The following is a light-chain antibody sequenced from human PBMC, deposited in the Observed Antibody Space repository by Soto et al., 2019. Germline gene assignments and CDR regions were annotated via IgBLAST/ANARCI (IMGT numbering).Light chain of an antibody. Sequence: IELAQARCTLCLSRGERSTLSCGASQSVKSIHFAWYQQKPGQPPRLLIYGASSRATGIPARFSGGGTGTHFTLVIGIREPDEPALYWCKDYAHLLVAFAQGTKVDIK. CDR2: GAS. CDR3: KDYAHLLVA. V-gene: IGKV3-20*01. J-gene: IGKJ1*01. CDR1: QSVKSIH.